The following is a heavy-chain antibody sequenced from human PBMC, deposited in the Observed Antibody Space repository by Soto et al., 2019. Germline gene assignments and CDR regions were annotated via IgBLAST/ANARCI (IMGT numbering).Heavy chain of an antibody. D-gene: IGHD4-17*01. Sequence: TSETRSLPRAVYGGSFSGDSWGWSRQPPGKGLEWIGEINHSGSTNYNPSLKSRVTISVDKSKNQFSLKLSSVTAADTAVYYCARVLTTVTKYWGQGTLVTVSS. CDR3: ARVLTTVTKY. J-gene: IGHJ4*02. CDR2: INHSGST. V-gene: IGHV4-34*01. CDR1: GGSFSGDS.